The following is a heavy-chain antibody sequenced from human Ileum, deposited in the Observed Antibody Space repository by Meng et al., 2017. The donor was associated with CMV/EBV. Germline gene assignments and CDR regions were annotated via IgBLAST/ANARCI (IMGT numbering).Heavy chain of an antibody. CDR1: GYTFTSYG. Sequence: ASVKVSCKASGYTFTSYGISWVRQAPGQGLEWMGWISAYNGNTNYAQKLQGRVTMTTDTSTSTAYMELRRLRSDDTAVYYCARRVVPAAPSFYYYYYGMDVWGQGTTVTVSS. CDR3: ARRVVPAAPSFYYYYYGMDV. D-gene: IGHD2-2*01. V-gene: IGHV1-18*01. J-gene: IGHJ6*02. CDR2: ISAYNGNT.